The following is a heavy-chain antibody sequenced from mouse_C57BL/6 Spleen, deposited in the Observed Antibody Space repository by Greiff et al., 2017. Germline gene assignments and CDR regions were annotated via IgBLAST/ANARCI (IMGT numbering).Heavy chain of an antibody. D-gene: IGHD2-2*01. Sequence: EVQLQESGPELVKPGASVKMSCKASGYTFTDYNMHWVKQSHGKSLEWIGYINPNNGGTSYNQKFKGKATLTVNKSSSTAYMELRSLTSEDSAVYYCARGVYYGYDGYYAMDYWGQGTSVTVSS. J-gene: IGHJ4*01. CDR2: INPNNGGT. V-gene: IGHV1-22*01. CDR3: ARGVYYGYDGYYAMDY. CDR1: GYTFTDYN.